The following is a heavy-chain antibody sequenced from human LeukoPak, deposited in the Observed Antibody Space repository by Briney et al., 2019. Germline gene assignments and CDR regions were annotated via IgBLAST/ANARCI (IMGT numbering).Heavy chain of an antibody. D-gene: IGHD4-17*01. Sequence: GGSLRLSCAASGFTSSSYAMSWVRQAPGKGLEWVSAISGSGGSTYYADSVKGRFTISRDNSKNTLYLQMNSLRAEDTAVYYCAKDLLRGPRGRDYWGQGTLVTVST. V-gene: IGHV3-23*01. CDR1: GFTSSSYA. CDR2: ISGSGGST. J-gene: IGHJ4*02. CDR3: AKDLLRGPRGRDY.